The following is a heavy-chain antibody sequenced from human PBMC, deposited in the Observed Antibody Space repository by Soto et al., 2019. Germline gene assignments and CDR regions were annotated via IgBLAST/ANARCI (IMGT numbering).Heavy chain of an antibody. V-gene: IGHV3-33*01. CDR1: GFTFSSYG. CDR3: ARDRRAYAYCSGGSCYSFWFDP. D-gene: IGHD2-15*01. J-gene: IGHJ5*02. CDR2: IWYDGSNK. Sequence: GWSLRLSCAASGFTFSSYGMHWVRQAPGKGLEWVAVIWYDGSNKYYADSVKGRFTISRDNSKNTLYLQMNSLRAEDTAVYYCARDRRAYAYCSGGSCYSFWFDPWGQGTLVTVSS.